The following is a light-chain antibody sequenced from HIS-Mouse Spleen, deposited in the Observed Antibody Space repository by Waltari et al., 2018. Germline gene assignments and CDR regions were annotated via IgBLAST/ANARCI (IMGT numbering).Light chain of an antibody. CDR1: SSNIGSNY. J-gene: IGLJ7*02. CDR3: AAWDDSLSGPV. V-gene: IGLV1-47*01. CDR2: RNN. Sequence: QSVLTQPPSASGTPGQRVTISCSGSSSNIGSNYVYWYQQPPGTAPKPRICRNNHGPSGVPDRFSGAKSGPSASLAISGLRSEDDADYYCAAWDDSLSGPVFGGGTQLTAL.